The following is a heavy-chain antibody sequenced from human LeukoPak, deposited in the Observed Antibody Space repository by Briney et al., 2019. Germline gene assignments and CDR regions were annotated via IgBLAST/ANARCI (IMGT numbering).Heavy chain of an antibody. J-gene: IGHJ3*02. CDR2: IYSGGST. Sequence: GGSLRLSCAASGFTVSSNYMSWVRQAPGKGLEWVSVIYSGGSTYYADSVKGRFTISRDNSKNPLYLQMNSLRAEDTAVYYCARATWFRELFQAFDIWGQGTMVTVSS. V-gene: IGHV3-53*01. CDR1: GFTVSSNY. CDR3: ARATWFRELFQAFDI. D-gene: IGHD3-10*01.